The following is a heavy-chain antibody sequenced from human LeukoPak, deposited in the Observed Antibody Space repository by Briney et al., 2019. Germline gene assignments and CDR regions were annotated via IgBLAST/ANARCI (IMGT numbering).Heavy chain of an antibody. D-gene: IGHD3-16*02. Sequence: GASVKVSCKASGYTFTSYDINWVRQATGQGLEWMGWMNPNSGNTGYAQKFQGRVTMTRNTSISTAYMELSSLRSEDTAVYYCARGMMITFGGVIVHGYWGQGTLVTVSS. CDR2: MNPNSGNT. CDR1: GYTFTSYD. J-gene: IGHJ4*02. V-gene: IGHV1-8*01. CDR3: ARGMMITFGGVIVHGY.